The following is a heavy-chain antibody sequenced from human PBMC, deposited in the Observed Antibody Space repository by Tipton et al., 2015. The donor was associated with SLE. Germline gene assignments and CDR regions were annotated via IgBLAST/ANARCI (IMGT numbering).Heavy chain of an antibody. V-gene: IGHV4-4*07. CDR3: VICSPAGCAYFDY. CDR2: IYTGGYT. Sequence: TLSLTCTVSGGSLSSYYWAWIRQPAGKGLEWIGRIYTGGYTKYNPSFENRVTVDASKDQFPLKLSSVTAADTAVEYWVICSPAGCAYFDYWGQGRLVTVSS. D-gene: IGHD2-15*01. CDR1: GGSLSSYY. J-gene: IGHJ4*02.